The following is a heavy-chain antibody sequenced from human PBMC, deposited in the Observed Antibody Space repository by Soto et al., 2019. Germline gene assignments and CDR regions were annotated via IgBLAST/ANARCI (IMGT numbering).Heavy chain of an antibody. CDR1: GGSISSYY. D-gene: IGHD6-19*01. Sequence: SETLSLTCTVSGGSISSYYWSWIRQPPGKGLEWIGYIYYSGSTNYNPSLKSRVTISVDTSKNQFSLKLSSVTAADTAVYYCAKGYSSGWYDYWGQGTLVTVSS. CDR2: IYYSGST. J-gene: IGHJ4*02. V-gene: IGHV4-59*01. CDR3: AKGYSSGWYDY.